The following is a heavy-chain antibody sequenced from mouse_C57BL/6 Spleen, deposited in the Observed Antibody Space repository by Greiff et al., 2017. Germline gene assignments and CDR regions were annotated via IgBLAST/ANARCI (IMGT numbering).Heavy chain of an antibody. Sequence: QVQLQQSGPELVKPGASVKISCKASGYAFSSSWMNWVKQRPGKGLEWIGRIYPGDGDTNYTGKFKGKATLTADKSSSTAYMQLSSLTSEDSAVYFCARSGYYGSSYDFDYWGQGTTLTVSS. V-gene: IGHV1-82*01. CDR1: GYAFSSSW. D-gene: IGHD1-1*01. CDR2: IYPGDGDT. J-gene: IGHJ2*01. CDR3: ARSGYYGSSYDFDY.